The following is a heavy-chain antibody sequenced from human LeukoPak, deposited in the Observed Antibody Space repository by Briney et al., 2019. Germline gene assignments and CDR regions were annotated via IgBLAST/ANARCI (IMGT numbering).Heavy chain of an antibody. V-gene: IGHV3-23*01. J-gene: IGHJ4*02. Sequence: GGTLRPSCAASRFTFTSFAMSWVRQAPGKGLEWVSTISRSGVATYYANSVKGRFTISRDNSKNTVYLQMNSLRAEDTAIYYCAKHSHDGSAPYYEVQLDYWGQGTLVTVSS. CDR3: AKHSHDGSAPYYEVQLDY. CDR2: ISRSGVAT. D-gene: IGHD3-22*01. CDR1: RFTFTSFA.